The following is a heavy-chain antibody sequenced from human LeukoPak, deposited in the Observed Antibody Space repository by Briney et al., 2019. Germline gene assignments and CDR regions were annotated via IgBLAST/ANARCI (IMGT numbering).Heavy chain of an antibody. Sequence: GGSLRLSCAASGFTFRRSAIHWVRQAPGKGLEWVAVMNTDGTKKYYADSVKGRFTVSRDNSKNTVALEMTSLRPEDAGVYYCARDGGYWNDFDYWGQGTLVTVSS. CDR3: ARDGGYWNDFDY. D-gene: IGHD1-1*01. V-gene: IGHV3-30*04. J-gene: IGHJ4*02. CDR1: GFTFRRSA. CDR2: MNTDGTKK.